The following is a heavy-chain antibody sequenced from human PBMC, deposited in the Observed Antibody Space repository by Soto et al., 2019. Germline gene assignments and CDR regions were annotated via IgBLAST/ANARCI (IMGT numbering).Heavy chain of an antibody. CDR2: INHSGST. D-gene: IGHD3-10*01. CDR3: ARGVGRGVIPTASWFDP. CDR1: GGYFSGYY. Sequence: PXXTLSLPYAVYGGYFSGYYWRWILQPPGKGLEWIGEINHSGSTNYNPSLKSRVTISVDTSKNQFSLKLSSVTAADTAVYYCARGVGRGVIPTASWFDPWGQGTLVTVS. V-gene: IGHV4-34*01. J-gene: IGHJ5*02.